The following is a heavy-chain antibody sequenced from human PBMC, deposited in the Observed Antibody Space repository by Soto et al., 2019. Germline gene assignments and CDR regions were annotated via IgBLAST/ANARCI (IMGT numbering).Heavy chain of an antibody. D-gene: IGHD2-2*01. CDR2: ISSSGSTI. V-gene: IGHV3-11*01. J-gene: IGHJ6*03. CDR1: GFTFSDYY. Sequence: GGSLRLSCAASGFTFSDYYMSWIRQAPGKGLEWVSYISSSGSTIYYADSVKGRFTISRDNAKNSPYLQMNSLTAEDTAVYYCAREAYCSITSCRSYYYYYMDVWGKGTTVTVSS. CDR3: AREAYCSITSCRSYYYYYMDV.